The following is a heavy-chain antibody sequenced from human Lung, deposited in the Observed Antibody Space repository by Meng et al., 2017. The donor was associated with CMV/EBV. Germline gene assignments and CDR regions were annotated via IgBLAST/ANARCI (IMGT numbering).Heavy chain of an antibody. V-gene: IGHV3-49*04. CDR1: GFNFVDYA. J-gene: IGHJ4*02. D-gene: IGHD5-18*01. CDR2: IRSEGYGGTR. Sequence: SXRLXXTASGFNFVDYAMSWVRQAPGKGPEWLGFIRSEGYGGTREYAASVKGRFTISRDDSKSIAYLQMDSLNTEDTALYYCTTGGGGSHGYPYYFDYWGQGAXVTVSS. CDR3: TTGGGGSHGYPYYFDY.